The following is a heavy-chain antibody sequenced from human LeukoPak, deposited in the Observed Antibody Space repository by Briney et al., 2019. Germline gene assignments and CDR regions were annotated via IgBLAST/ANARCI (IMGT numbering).Heavy chain of an antibody. V-gene: IGHV5-51*01. CDR2: IYPGDSDT. CDR3: ARRAGDGNNYRDAFDI. Sequence: KVSCKASGYTFTSYGISWVRQMPGKGLEWTGTIYPGDSDTRYSPSFQGQVSISVDKSISAAYLQWSSLKASDTALYYCARRAGDGNNYRDAFDIWGQGTMVTVSS. CDR1: GYTFTSYG. D-gene: IGHD5-24*01. J-gene: IGHJ3*02.